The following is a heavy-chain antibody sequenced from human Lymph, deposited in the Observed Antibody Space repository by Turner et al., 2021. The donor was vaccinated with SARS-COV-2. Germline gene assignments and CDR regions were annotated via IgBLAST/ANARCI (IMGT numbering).Heavy chain of an antibody. CDR3: ARIAAPGMGGGVHYYYYAMDV. CDR2: SILLLAKA. D-gene: IGHD6-13*01. Sequence: QVQLVQSGAEVKKPGSSVKVSCKASGGTFSSSAISWVRQAPGQGLEGMGGSILLLAKANYAKKFQGRATITAEKSTRQAYMERSSLRSEDTAVYFCARIAAPGMGGGVHYYYYAMDVWGQGTTVTVSS. CDR1: GGTFSSSA. J-gene: IGHJ6*02. V-gene: IGHV1-69*10.